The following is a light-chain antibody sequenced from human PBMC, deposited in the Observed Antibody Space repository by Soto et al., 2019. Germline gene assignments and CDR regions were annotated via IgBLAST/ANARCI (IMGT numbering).Light chain of an antibody. Sequence: KFMLTQPHSVSESPGKTVTISCTGSGGSIATNYVQWHQQRPGSAPTTVIYEDDKRPSGVPDRFSGSIDRSSNSASLIISGLKTEDEADYYCQSHDSTNVVFGRGTKLTVL. CDR2: EDD. CDR3: QSHDSTNVV. V-gene: IGLV6-57*02. CDR1: GGSIATNY. J-gene: IGLJ2*01.